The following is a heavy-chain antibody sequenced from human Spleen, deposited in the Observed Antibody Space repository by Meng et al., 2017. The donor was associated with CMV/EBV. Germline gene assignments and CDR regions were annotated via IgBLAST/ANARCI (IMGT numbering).Heavy chain of an antibody. V-gene: IGHV3-21*04. D-gene: IGHD3-3*01. CDR2: ISSSSSYI. Sequence: GGSLRLSCAASGFTFSSYSMNWVRQAPGKGLEWVSSISSSSSYIYYADSVKGRFTISRDNTKNSLYLQMNSLRAEDTAVYYCARSGGNNDFWSGSYDVGFDPWGQGTLVTVSS. CDR3: ARSGGNNDFWSGSYDVGFDP. J-gene: IGHJ5*02. CDR1: GFTFSSYS.